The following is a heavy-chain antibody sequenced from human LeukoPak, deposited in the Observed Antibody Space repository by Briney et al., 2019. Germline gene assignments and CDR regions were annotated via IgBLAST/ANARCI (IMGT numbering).Heavy chain of an antibody. CDR1: GGSISSGDYY. CDR2: IYYSRNT. D-gene: IGHD5-18*01. CDR3: ARAPRDTNSWYYFDY. V-gene: IGHV4-31*02. J-gene: IGHJ4*02. Sequence: SQTLSLTCIVSGGSISSGDYYWSWIRQHPGKGLEWIGYIYYSRNTYYNPSLKSRVTISVDTSNNQFSLNLNSVTAADTAVYYCARAPRDTNSWYYFDYWGQGTLVSVSS.